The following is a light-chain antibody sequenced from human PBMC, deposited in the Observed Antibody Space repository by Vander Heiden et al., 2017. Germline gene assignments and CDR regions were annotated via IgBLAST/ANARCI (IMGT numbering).Light chain of an antibody. Sequence: QSALTQPRSVSGSPGQSVTISCTGTSTDIDNYNYVYWYQQHPGKAHKLMIYDVNKRPAWVPDRFSGSKSGNTASLTISVRRSEDEGDYFCCAYAGSYTWVVGGGTKLTVL. CDR3: CAYAGSYTWV. J-gene: IGLJ3*02. V-gene: IGLV2-11*01. CDR2: DVN. CDR1: STDIDNYNY.